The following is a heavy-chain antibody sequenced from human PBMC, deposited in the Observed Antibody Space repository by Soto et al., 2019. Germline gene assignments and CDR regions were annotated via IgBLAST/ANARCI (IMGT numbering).Heavy chain of an antibody. CDR2: LSYDVSNK. J-gene: IGHJ5*02. CDR1: GFTFSSYV. Sequence: GGSLRLSCVASGFTFSSYVMHWVRQVPGKGLEWVATLSYDVSNKYYSDSLKGRFTISRDNSKNSLYLQMNSLRDDDTAVYYCARPSSGWENWFDPWGQGTLVTVSS. V-gene: IGHV3-30*04. CDR3: ARPSSGWENWFDP. D-gene: IGHD6-19*01.